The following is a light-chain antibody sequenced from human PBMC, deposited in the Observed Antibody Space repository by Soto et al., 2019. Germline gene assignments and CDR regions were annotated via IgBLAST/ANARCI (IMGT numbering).Light chain of an antibody. J-gene: IGLJ1*01. CDR1: SSNIGSNT. V-gene: IGLV1-44*01. CDR2: SNN. Sequence: QSVLTQPPSASGTPGQRVTISCSGSSSNIGSNTVNWYQQLPGTAPKLLIYSNNQRPSGVPDRFSGSKSGTSASLAISGLQSEDEADYYCPAWDDSLNGSYVFGTGTKVTVL. CDR3: PAWDDSLNGSYV.